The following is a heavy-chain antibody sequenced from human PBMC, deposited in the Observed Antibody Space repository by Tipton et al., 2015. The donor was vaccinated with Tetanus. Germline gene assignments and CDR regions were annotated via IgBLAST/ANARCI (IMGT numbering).Heavy chain of an antibody. V-gene: IGHV4-59*11. D-gene: IGHD2-8*01. CDR2: IFYSGNS. J-gene: IGHJ4*02. Sequence: TLSLTCAVSGGSFSRHYWSWIRQPPGKALEWIGDIFYSGNSISNPSFRSRVTMSVDTSRTLFSLTLIAVTAADTAVYFCARGLIDDFLGSRIYFDSWGPGTLVTVSS. CDR3: ARGLIDDFLGSRIYFDS. CDR1: GGSFSRHY.